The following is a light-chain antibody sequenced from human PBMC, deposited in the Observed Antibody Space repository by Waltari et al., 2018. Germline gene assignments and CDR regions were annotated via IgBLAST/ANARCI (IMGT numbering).Light chain of an antibody. CDR1: SSDIGDYNF. CDR3: SSHAGSWV. Sequence: QSALTQPPSASGSPGQSVTISCTGTSSDIGDYNFVPWYQQHPGKAPKVLIYEVSKRPSGAPDRFSGSKSGNTASLTVSGLQAEDEADYYCSSHAGSWVFGGGTKLTVL. V-gene: IGLV2-8*01. J-gene: IGLJ3*02. CDR2: EVS.